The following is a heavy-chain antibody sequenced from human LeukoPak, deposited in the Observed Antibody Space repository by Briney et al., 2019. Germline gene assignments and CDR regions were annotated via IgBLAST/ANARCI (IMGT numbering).Heavy chain of an antibody. CDR3: ANGWSPDY. J-gene: IGHJ4*02. Sequence: GGSLRLSCAASGFTFSSYAMSWVRQAPGKGLEWVSGISGSGGSTYYADSVKGRFTIFRDNSKNTLYLQMNSPRAEDTAVYHCANGWSPDYWGRGTLVTVSS. V-gene: IGHV3-23*01. CDR2: ISGSGGST. CDR1: GFTFSSYA. D-gene: IGHD2-15*01.